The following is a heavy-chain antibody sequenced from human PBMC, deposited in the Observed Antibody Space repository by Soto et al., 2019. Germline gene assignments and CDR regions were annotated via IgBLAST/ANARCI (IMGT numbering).Heavy chain of an antibody. CDR3: ARALSDRTFCDGLAV. V-gene: IGHV1-69*01. D-gene: IGHD3-22*01. CDR2: IIPMFGTP. J-gene: IGHJ6*02. CDR1: GGTFSKYA. Sequence: QVQLVQSGAELKKPGSSVKVSCKASGGTFSKYAISWVRQAPGQGLEWLGGIIPMFGTPNYAQKFQGRVTISADESTTRAALWLISLRSSDTAVYFCARALSDRTFCDGLAVWGQGTTVTVSS.